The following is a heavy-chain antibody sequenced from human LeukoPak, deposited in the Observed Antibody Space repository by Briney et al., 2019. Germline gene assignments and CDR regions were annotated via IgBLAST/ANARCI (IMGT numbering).Heavy chain of an antibody. V-gene: IGHV4-59*01. D-gene: IGHD6-13*01. CDR2: IYHPGIT. Sequence: SETLSLTCTVSGGSISTYYWSWIRQPPGKGLEWIGYIYHPGITKYNPSLKSRVTISVDTSKNQFSLNLNSVTAADTAVYYCARTYGSSGLGYFDLWGRGTLVTVSS. J-gene: IGHJ2*01. CDR1: GGSISTYY. CDR3: ARTYGSSGLGYFDL.